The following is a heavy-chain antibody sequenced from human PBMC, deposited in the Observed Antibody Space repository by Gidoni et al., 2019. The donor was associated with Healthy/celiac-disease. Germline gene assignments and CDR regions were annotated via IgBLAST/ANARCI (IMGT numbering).Heavy chain of an antibody. CDR2: ISSSSSYI. Sequence: EVQLVESGGGLVKPGGSLRLSCAASGFTFSSYSMNWVRQAPGKGLDWVSSISSSSSYIYYADSVKGRFTISRDNAKNSLYLQMNSLRAEDTAVYYCARDLGAMYYDSSGYYSINFDYWGQGTLVTVSS. CDR1: GFTFSSYS. J-gene: IGHJ4*02. V-gene: IGHV3-21*01. CDR3: ARDLGAMYYDSSGYYSINFDY. D-gene: IGHD3-22*01.